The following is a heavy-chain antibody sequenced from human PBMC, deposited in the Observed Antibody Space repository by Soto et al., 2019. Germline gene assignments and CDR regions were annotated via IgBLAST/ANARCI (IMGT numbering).Heavy chain of an antibody. Sequence: QVQLVESGGGVVQPGRSLRLSCAASGFTFSSYAMHWVRQAPGKGLEWVAILSYDGNNEYYAHSVKGRFTISRDTSKNTLYLQMNRLRAEVMAVYYCARDDRYCSGGSCTFYYYYGMDVWGQGTTVTVSS. D-gene: IGHD2-15*01. CDR1: GFTFSSYA. CDR3: ARDDRYCSGGSCTFYYYYGMDV. J-gene: IGHJ6*02. CDR2: LSYDGNNE. V-gene: IGHV3-30-3*01.